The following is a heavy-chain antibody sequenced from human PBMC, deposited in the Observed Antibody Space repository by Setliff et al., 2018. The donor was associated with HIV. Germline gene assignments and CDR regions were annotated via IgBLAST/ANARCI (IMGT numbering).Heavy chain of an antibody. Sequence: SETLSLTCAVSGYSISSGYYWGWIRQPPGKGLEWIASIYYSGSTYYAPSLKSRVTISVDTSKNQFSLKLTSVTAADTAVYFCARVVPREVAPGGFDIWGQGTMVTVSS. D-gene: IGHD5-12*01. CDR2: IYYSGST. J-gene: IGHJ3*02. CDR1: GYSISSGYY. V-gene: IGHV4-38-2*01. CDR3: ARVVPREVAPGGFDI.